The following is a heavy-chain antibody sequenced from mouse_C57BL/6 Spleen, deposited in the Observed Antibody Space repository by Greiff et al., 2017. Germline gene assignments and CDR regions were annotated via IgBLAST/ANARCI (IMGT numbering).Heavy chain of an antibody. CDR1: GFTFSDYG. CDR3: ATGAYAMDY. D-gene: IGHD4-1*01. J-gene: IGHJ4*01. Sequence: QVQLKESGGGLVKPGGSLKLSCAASGFTFSDYGMHWVRQPPGKGLEWLGVIWGGGSTNYNSALMSRLSISKDNSKSQVFLKMNSLQTDDTAMYYCATGAYAMDYWGQGTSVTVSS. V-gene: IGHV2-9*01. CDR2: IWGGGST.